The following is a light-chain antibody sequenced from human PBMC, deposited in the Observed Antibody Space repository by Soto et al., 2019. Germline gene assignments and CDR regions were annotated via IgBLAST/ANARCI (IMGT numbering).Light chain of an antibody. Sequence: DIQMTQSPSSLSASVGDRVTITCQASQDINNYLNWYQQKPGKAPKLLIYDASSLETGVPSRFSGSGSGTDFTFTIRSLQPEDIATYYCQQYDNLPFTFGPGTKVDFK. J-gene: IGKJ3*01. V-gene: IGKV1-33*01. CDR2: DAS. CDR1: QDINNY. CDR3: QQYDNLPFT.